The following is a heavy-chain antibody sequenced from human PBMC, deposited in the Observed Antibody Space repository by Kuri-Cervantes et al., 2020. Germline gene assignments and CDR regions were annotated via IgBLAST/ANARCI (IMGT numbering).Heavy chain of an antibody. J-gene: IGHJ6*03. Sequence: SQTLSLTCAVYGGSFSGYYWSWIRQPPGKGLEWIGEINHSGSTNYNPSLRSRVTLSLDTSKNQFSLKLTSVTAADTAVYYCARALTTVTQGKYYYYMDVWGKGTTVTVSS. CDR1: GGSFSGYY. D-gene: IGHD4-17*01. CDR3: ARALTTVTQGKYYYYMDV. V-gene: IGHV4-34*01. CDR2: INHSGST.